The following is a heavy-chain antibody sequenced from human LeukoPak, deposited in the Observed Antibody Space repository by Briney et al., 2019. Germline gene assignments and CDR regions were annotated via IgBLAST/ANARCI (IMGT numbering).Heavy chain of an antibody. V-gene: IGHV3-53*01. CDR1: GLSVSSNN. Sequence: GGSLRLSCVASGLSVSSNNINWVRQAPGKGLEWVSVMYSGGNRYYADSVRGRFTISRDSSRDTLYLQMNSLRAEDTAVYYCVTGSGAYWGQGTLVTVSS. CDR3: VTGSGAY. D-gene: IGHD3-10*01. CDR2: MYSGGNR. J-gene: IGHJ4*02.